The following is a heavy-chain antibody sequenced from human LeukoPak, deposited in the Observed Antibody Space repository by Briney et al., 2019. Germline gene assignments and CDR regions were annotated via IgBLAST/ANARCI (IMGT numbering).Heavy chain of an antibody. J-gene: IGHJ4*02. V-gene: IGHV4-30-4*08. Sequence: PSETLSLTCTVSGGSISSGDYYWSWIRQPPGKGLEWIGYIYYSGSTSYNPSLKSRVTISGDTSKNQFSLKLSSVTVADTAVYYCARRTNDYVHYYFDYWGQGTLVTVSS. CDR3: ARRTNDYVHYYFDY. CDR2: IYYSGST. D-gene: IGHD3-16*01. CDR1: GGSISSGDYY.